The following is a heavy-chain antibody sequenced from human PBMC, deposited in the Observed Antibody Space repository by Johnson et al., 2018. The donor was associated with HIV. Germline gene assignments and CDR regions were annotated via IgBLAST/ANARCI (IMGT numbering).Heavy chain of an antibody. V-gene: IGHV3-13*01. D-gene: IGHD3-9*01. J-gene: IGHJ3*02. CDR3: ARGLAGAFDI. CDR1: RFTFSSYA. Sequence: VQLVESGGGVVQPGRSLRLSCAASRFTFSSYAMHWVRQAPGKGLEWVSAIGTAGDTYYPGSVKGRFTISRENAKNSLYLQMNSLRAGDTAVYYCARGLAGAFDIWGQGTVVTVSS. CDR2: IGTAGDT.